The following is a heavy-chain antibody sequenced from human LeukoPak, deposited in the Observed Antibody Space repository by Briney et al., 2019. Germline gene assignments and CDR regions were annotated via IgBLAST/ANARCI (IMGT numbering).Heavy chain of an antibody. CDR1: GFTFSSYS. D-gene: IGHD3-16*01. CDR2: ISSSSSYI. V-gene: IGHV3-21*01. CDR3: ARGLDMITFGGVMIY. Sequence: PGGSLRLSCAASGFTFSSYSMNWVRQAPGKGLEWVSSISSSSSYIYYADSVKGRFTISRDNAKNSLYLQMNSLRAEDTAVYYCARGLDMITFGGVMIYWGQGTLVTVSS. J-gene: IGHJ4*02.